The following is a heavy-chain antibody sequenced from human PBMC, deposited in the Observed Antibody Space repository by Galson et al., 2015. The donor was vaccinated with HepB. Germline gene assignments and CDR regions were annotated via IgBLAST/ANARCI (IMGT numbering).Heavy chain of an antibody. J-gene: IGHJ6*02. Sequence: SLRLSCAASGFTFRDYYMNWIRQAPGKGLEWISDISSSGSTIYYADSVKGRFTISRDNAKNTLFLQMNSLRAEDTAVYYCARDSGWYVSPMDVWGQGTTATVSS. D-gene: IGHD6-19*01. V-gene: IGHV3-11*01. CDR3: ARDSGWYVSPMDV. CDR2: ISSSGSTI. CDR1: GFTFRDYY.